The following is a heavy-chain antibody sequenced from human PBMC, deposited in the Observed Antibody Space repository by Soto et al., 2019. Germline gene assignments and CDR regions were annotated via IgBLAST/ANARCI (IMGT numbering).Heavy chain of an antibody. CDR2: INHSGST. D-gene: IGHD2-2*01. CDR3: ASDVPSRYFDL. CDR1: GASFSDSY. Sequence: QVRLQQWGAGLLKPSETLSLTCAVYGASFSDSYWNWIRQPPGKGLEWIGEINHSGSTIYNTSLESRVTRSLDTSRKQFTLKMRSATAADTAVYYCASDVPSRYFDLWGRGTPVTVSS. J-gene: IGHJ2*01. V-gene: IGHV4-34*01.